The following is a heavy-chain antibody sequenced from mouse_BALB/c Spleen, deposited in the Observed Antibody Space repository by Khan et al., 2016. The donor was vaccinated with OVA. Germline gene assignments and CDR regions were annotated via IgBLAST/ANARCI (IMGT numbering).Heavy chain of an antibody. D-gene: IGHD1-2*01. CDR1: GYTFTDYY. CDR3: ARMNYVGYTFAY. Sequence: QVQLQQSGAELARPGASVKLSCKASGYTFTDYYINWVKQRTGQGLEWIGEISPGSGDTYYNERFKGTATLTADKSSSTAYMQLSSLTSEASAVYFGARMNYVGYTFAYWGQGTLVTVSA. J-gene: IGHJ3*01. V-gene: IGHV1-77*01. CDR2: ISPGSGDT.